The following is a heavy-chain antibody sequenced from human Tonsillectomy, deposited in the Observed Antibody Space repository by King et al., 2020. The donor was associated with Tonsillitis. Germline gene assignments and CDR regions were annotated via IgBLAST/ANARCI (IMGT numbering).Heavy chain of an antibody. CDR1: GGTFSSYA. CDR3: TRGSSDYYDTSGYFAEYFQH. Sequence: VQLVESGAEVKKPGSSVKVSCKASGGTFSSYAISCVRQAPGQGLEWMGRIIPIVDVANYAQKFQGRVRTTADKSTSTAYMELSSLRSEDTAVYYCTRGSSDYYDTSGYFAEYFQHWGQGTLVTVSS. V-gene: IGHV1-69*09. J-gene: IGHJ1*01. D-gene: IGHD3-22*01. CDR2: IIPIVDVA.